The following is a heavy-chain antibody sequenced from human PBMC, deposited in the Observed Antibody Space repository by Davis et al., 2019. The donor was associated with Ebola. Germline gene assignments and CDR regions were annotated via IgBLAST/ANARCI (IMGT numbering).Heavy chain of an antibody. Sequence: ESLKISCAASGFTFSNAWMSWIRQPPGKGLEWIGEINHSGSTNYNPSLKSRVTISVDTSKNQFSLKLSSVTAADTAVYYCARANIPPEDIVLVPAEYYYYGMDVWGQGTTVTVSS. J-gene: IGHJ6*02. V-gene: IGHV4-34*01. CDR1: GFTFSNAW. CDR2: INHSGST. CDR3: ARANIPPEDIVLVPAEYYYYGMDV. D-gene: IGHD2-2*01.